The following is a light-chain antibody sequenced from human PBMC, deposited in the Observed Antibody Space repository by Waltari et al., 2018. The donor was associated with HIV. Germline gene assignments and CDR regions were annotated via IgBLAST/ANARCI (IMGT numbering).Light chain of an antibody. CDR2: WAS. CDR1: QSVLSSSNNHNF. CDR3: QQYYSSWT. V-gene: IGKV4-1*01. J-gene: IGKJ1*01. Sequence: IVMTQSPDSLSVSLGARATLNCRSSQSVLSSSNNHNFLAWYQQKPGRSPKMLIYWASSRVAGVPDRFSGSGSGAEFTLTIDSLQAEDVAIYYCQQYYSSWTFGQGTKVEIK.